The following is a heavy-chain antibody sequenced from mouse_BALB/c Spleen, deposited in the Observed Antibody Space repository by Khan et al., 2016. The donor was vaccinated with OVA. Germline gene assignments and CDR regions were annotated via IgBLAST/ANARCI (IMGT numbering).Heavy chain of an antibody. CDR2: IYPGNVNT. CDR1: GCAFTTYY. D-gene: IGHD2-4*01. J-gene: IGHJ4*01. Sequence: QVQLQQSGPELVKPGASVRISCKASGCAFTTYYIHWVKQRPGQGLEWIGWIYPGNVNTKYNEKFKGKATLTADKSSSTVYMQLISLTSEDSAVYFCTRDDYFVGDGMDYWGQGTSVTVSS. V-gene: IGHV1S56*01. CDR3: TRDDYFVGDGMDY.